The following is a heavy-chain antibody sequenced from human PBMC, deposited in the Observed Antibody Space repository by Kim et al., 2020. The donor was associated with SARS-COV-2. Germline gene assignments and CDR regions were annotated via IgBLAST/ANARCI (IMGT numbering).Heavy chain of an antibody. J-gene: IGHJ6*02. CDR2: ISYDGSNK. V-gene: IGHV3-30*18. CDR1: GFTFSSYG. Sequence: GGSLRLSCAPSGFTFSSYGMNWVRQAPGKGLEWVAVISYDGSNKYYADSVKGRFTISRDNSKNTLYLQMNSLRAEDTAVYYCAKEAGAGSYYAWTYYYTGMDVWGQGTTVTVSS. D-gene: IGHD3-10*01. CDR3: AKEAGAGSYYAWTYYYTGMDV.